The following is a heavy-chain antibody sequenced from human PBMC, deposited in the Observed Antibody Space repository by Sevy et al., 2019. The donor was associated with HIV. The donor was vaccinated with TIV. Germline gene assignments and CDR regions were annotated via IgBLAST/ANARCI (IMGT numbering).Heavy chain of an antibody. V-gene: IGHV3-74*01. CDR1: GFTFSSYW. D-gene: IGHD3-10*01. CDR2: INSDGSST. J-gene: IGHJ6*02. CDR3: ARERGTGDYYYHGMDV. Sequence: GGSLRLSCAVSGFTFSSYWMHWVRQAPGKGLVWVSRINSDGSSTNYADSVKGRFTISRDNAKNTLYLQMNSLRGEDTAVYYCARERGTGDYYYHGMDVWGQGTTVTVSS.